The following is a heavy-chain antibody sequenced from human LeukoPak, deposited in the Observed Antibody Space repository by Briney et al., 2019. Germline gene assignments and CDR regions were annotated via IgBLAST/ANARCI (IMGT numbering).Heavy chain of an antibody. CDR2: ISGSGGST. CDR1: GFSFSSTA. D-gene: IGHD5-12*01. Sequence: GGSLRLSCAASGFSFSSTAMTWVLQAPGKGLEWVSSISGSGGSTYYADSVKGRFTISRDNSKNTLYLQMNSLRAEDTAVYYCGKNPVTTIRYMHYGGQGTMVTVSS. CDR3: GKNPVTTIRYMHY. V-gene: IGHV3-23*01. J-gene: IGHJ4*02.